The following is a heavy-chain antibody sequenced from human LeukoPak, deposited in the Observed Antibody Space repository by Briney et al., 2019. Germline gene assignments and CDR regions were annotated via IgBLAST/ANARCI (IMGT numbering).Heavy chain of an antibody. V-gene: IGHV3-7*05. Sequence: GGSLRLSCAASGFTFNIYWMSWVRQAPGKGLEWVANIKQDGSEKYYVDSVKGRFTISRDNAKNSLYLQMNSLRAEDTAVYYCTRLVGDWGHDSWGQGTLVTVSS. CDR3: TRLVGDWGHDS. CDR2: IKQDGSEK. J-gene: IGHJ4*02. D-gene: IGHD2-21*02. CDR1: GFTFNIYW.